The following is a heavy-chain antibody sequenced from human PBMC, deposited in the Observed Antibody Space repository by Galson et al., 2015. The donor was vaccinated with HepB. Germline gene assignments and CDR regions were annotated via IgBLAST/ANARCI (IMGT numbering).Heavy chain of an antibody. CDR2: INPSGGST. D-gene: IGHD6-13*01. V-gene: IGHV1-46*03. CDR1: GYTFTSYY. Sequence: SVKVSCKASGYTFTSYYMHWVRQAPGQGLEWMGIINPSGGSTSYAQKFQGRVTMTRDTSTSTVYMELSSLRSEDTAVYYCARDAIAAAGKGYYFDYWGQGTLVTVSS. CDR3: ARDAIAAAGKGYYFDY. J-gene: IGHJ4*02.